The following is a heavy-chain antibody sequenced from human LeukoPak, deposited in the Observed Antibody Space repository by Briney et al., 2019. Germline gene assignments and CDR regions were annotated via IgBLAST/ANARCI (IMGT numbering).Heavy chain of an antibody. Sequence: TSETLSLTCAVSADSFSSHYWTWIRQSPGKGLEWIGYISYIGSTNYNPSLKCRVTISIDTSKNQFSLKLRSVTAADTAMYYCARDLVTVTKGFDIWGQGTMVSVSS. J-gene: IGHJ3*02. CDR3: ARDLVTVTKGFDI. CDR2: ISYIGST. V-gene: IGHV4-59*11. D-gene: IGHD4-17*01. CDR1: ADSFSSHY.